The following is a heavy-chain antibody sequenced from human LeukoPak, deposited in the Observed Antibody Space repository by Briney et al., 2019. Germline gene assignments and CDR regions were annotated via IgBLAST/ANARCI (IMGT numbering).Heavy chain of an antibody. Sequence: GGSLRLSCAASGFTFSNYAMTWVRQAPGKGLEWFSGVTGSGGNTFYADFVKGRFTISRDNSKNTLYLQMNSLRVEDTAVYYCASDLYLGYGGQGTLVTVSS. J-gene: IGHJ4*02. D-gene: IGHD3-16*01. CDR2: VTGSGGNT. CDR3: ASDLYLGY. V-gene: IGHV3-23*01. CDR1: GFTFSNYA.